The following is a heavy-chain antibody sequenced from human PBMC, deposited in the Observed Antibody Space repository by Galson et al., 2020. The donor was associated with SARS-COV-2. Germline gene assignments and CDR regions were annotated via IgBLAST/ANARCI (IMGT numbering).Heavy chain of an antibody. CDR2: ISAYNGNT. D-gene: IGHD3-3*01. V-gene: IGHV1-18*04. CDR1: GYTFTSYG. J-gene: IGHJ1*01. Sequence: ASVKVSCKASGYTFTSYGISWVRQAPGQGLEWMGWISAYNGNTNYAQKLQGRVTMTTDTSTSTAYMELRSLRSDDTAVYYCARALVVGDFWSGYYRTLEYFQHWGQGTLVTVSS. CDR3: ARALVVGDFWSGYYRTLEYFQH.